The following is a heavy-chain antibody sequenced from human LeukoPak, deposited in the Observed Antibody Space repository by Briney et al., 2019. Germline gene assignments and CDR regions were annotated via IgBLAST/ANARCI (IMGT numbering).Heavy chain of an antibody. D-gene: IGHD5-24*01. J-gene: IGHJ5*02. V-gene: IGHV3-33*01. CDR3: VRGVGVSRFNYLDP. CDR2: IWYDASDR. CDR1: GFTFSSFG. Sequence: GGSLRLSCAASGFTFSSFGMHWVRQAPGKGLEWVAVIWYDASDRYYADSVKGRFTISRDNSKNTLFLQMNSLRDDDTAVYYCVRGVGVSRFNYLDPWGQGTLVVVSS.